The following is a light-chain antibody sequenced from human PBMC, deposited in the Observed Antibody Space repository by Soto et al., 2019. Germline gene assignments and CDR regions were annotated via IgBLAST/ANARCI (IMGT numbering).Light chain of an antibody. Sequence: QSVLTQPASVSGSPGQSITISCTGTSSDVGGYKYVSWYQQHPGKAPKLLIYTVNNRPSGVSNRFSGSKSGNTASLTISGLQAEDEADYYYNSYTSSSSYVFGTGTKLTV. J-gene: IGLJ1*01. V-gene: IGLV2-14*01. CDR1: SSDVGGYKY. CDR3: NSYTSSSSYV. CDR2: TVN.